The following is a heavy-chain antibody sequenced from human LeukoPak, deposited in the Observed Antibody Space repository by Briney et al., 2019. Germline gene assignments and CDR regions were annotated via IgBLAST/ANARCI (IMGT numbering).Heavy chain of an antibody. CDR1: GFTFSSYA. CDR2: ISYDGSNK. D-gene: IGHD3-22*01. J-gene: IGHJ4*02. V-gene: IGHV3-30-3*01. CDR3: ARDPDSSGPSYFDY. Sequence: GGSLRLSCAASGFTFSSYAMHWVRQAPGKGLGWVAVISYDGSNKYYADSVKGRFTISRDNSKNTLYLQMNSLRAEDTAVYYCARDPDSSGPSYFDYWGQGTLVTVSS.